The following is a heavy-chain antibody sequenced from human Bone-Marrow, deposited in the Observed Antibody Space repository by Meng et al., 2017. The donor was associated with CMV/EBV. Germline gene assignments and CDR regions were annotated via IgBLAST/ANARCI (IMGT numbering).Heavy chain of an antibody. J-gene: IGHJ4*02. CDR2: ISYDGSNK. V-gene: IGHV3-30-3*01. Sequence: GGSLRLSCAASGFTFSSYAMRWVRQAPGKGLEWVAVISYDGSNKYYADSVKGRFTISRDNSKNTLYLQMNSLRAEDTAVYYCARTGGISKWERQHYFDYWGQGTLVTVSS. CDR3: ARTGGISKWERQHYFDY. D-gene: IGHD1-26*01. CDR1: GFTFSSYA.